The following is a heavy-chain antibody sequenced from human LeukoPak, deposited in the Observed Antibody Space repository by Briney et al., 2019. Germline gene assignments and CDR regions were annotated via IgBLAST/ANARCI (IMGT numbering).Heavy chain of an antibody. CDR1: GGSISSGDYY. D-gene: IGHD5-12*01. V-gene: IGHV4-30-4*01. CDR2: IYYSGST. J-gene: IGHJ4*02. Sequence: KSSETLSLTCTVSGGSISSGDYYWSWIRQPPGKGLEWIGYIYYSGSTYYNPSLKSRVTISVDTSKNQFSLKLSSVTAADTAVYYCAVRYSGYDVGFDYWGQGTLVTVSS. CDR3: AVRYSGYDVGFDY.